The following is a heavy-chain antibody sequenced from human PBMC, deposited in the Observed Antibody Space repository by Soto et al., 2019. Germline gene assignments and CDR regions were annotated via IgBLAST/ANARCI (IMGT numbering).Heavy chain of an antibody. V-gene: IGHV4-61*08. CDR2: IRFSGST. CDR1: GGSISSGDFY. D-gene: IGHD2-15*01. CDR3: ARGALGYCSGGSCYRYFDY. J-gene: IGHJ4*02. Sequence: QVQLQESGPGLVRPSETLSLTCTVSGGSISSGDFYWAWIRQPPGKGLEWIGYIRFSGSTNYNPSLKSRVTFSVDTSKNQFSLKMNPVTAADTAVYHCARGALGYCSGGSCYRYFDYWGQGTLVTVSS.